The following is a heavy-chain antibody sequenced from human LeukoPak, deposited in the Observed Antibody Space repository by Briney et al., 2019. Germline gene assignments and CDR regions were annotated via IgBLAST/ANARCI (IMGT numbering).Heavy chain of an antibody. CDR2: IYYSGST. Sequence: SETLSLTCTVSGGSISRYYWSWIRQPPGKGLEWIGYIYYSGSTDYNPSLKSRLTISVDTSKNQFSLKLTSVTAADTAVYYCARASAHRGIAVAGVYWYFDLWGRGTLVTVSS. V-gene: IGHV4-59*01. J-gene: IGHJ2*01. CDR3: ARASAHRGIAVAGVYWYFDL. CDR1: GGSISRYY. D-gene: IGHD6-19*01.